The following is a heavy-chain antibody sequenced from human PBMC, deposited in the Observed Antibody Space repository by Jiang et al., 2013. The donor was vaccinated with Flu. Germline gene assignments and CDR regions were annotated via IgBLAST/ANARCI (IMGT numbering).Heavy chain of an antibody. CDR2: INHSGST. J-gene: IGHJ4*02. CDR3: ARGGYCSGGSCYSGY. Sequence: ELLKPSETLSLTCAVYGGSFSGYYWSWIRQPPGKGLEWIGEINHSGSTNYNPSLKSRVTISVDTSKNQFSLKLSSVTAADTAVYYCARGGYCSGGSCYSGYWGQGTLVTVSS. CDR1: GGSFSGYY. V-gene: IGHV4-34*01. D-gene: IGHD2-15*01.